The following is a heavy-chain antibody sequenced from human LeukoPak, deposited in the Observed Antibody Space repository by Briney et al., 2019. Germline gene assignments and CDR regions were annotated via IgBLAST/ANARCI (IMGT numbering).Heavy chain of an antibody. V-gene: IGHV3-23*01. Sequence: GGSLRLSCAASGFTFSSYAMSWVRQAPGKGLEWASAISGSGGSTYYADSVKGRFTISRDNSKNTLYLQMNSLRAEDTAVYYCAKDTGIVGASYFDYWGQGTLVTVSS. CDR3: AKDTGIVGASYFDY. D-gene: IGHD1-26*01. J-gene: IGHJ4*02. CDR1: GFTFSSYA. CDR2: ISGSGGST.